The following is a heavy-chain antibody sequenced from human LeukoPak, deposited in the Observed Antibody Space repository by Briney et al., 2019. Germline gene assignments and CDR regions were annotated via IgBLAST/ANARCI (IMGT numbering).Heavy chain of an antibody. CDR1: GFTFSGSA. D-gene: IGHD1-26*01. CDR3: TRREGGADH. J-gene: IGHJ4*02. V-gene: IGHV3-73*01. Sequence: GGSLRLSCAASGFTFSGSAMHWVRQASGKGLEWVGRIRSIANSYATAYAASVKGRFTISRDDSKNTAYLQMNSLKTEDTAVYYCTRREGGADHWGQGTLVTVSS. CDR2: IRSIANSYAT.